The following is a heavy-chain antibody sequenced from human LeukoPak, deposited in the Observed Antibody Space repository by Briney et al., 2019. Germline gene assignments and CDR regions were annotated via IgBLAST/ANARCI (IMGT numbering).Heavy chain of an antibody. CDR3: ARFQVRGHYYYGMDV. CDR1: GGSFSGYY. V-gene: IGHV4-34*01. Sequence: SETLSLTCAVYGGSFSGYYWSWIRQPPGKGLEWIGEVNHSGSTNYNPSLKSRVTISVDTSKNQFSLKLSSVTAADTAVYYCARFQVRGHYYYGMDVWGQGTTVTVSS. J-gene: IGHJ6*02. D-gene: IGHD3-10*01. CDR2: VNHSGST.